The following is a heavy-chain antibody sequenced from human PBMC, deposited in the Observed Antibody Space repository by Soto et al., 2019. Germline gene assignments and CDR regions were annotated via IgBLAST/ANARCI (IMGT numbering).Heavy chain of an antibody. CDR2: IIPIFGTA. CDR3: ARAGYDILTGYYPYYYYGMDV. J-gene: IGHJ6*02. D-gene: IGHD3-9*01. V-gene: IGHV1-69*06. Sequence: ASVKVSCKASGGTFSSYAISWVRQAPGQGLEWMGGIIPIFGTANYAQKFQGRVAITADKSTSTAYMELSSLRSEDTAVYYCARAGYDILTGYYPYYYYGMDVWGQGTTVTVSS. CDR1: GGTFSSYA.